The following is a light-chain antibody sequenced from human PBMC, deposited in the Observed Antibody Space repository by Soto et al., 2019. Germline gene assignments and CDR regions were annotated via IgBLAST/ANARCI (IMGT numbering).Light chain of an antibody. CDR2: AAS. J-gene: IGKJ1*01. CDR1: QAIRND. Sequence: DTKMTQSPSTLSATEGNRVTIPCRASQAIRNDLGWYQQKPAKAPKRLIYAASSLESGVPSRFSGSGSGTEFTLTISSLQPEDSATYYCLQHKTYPRTFGQGTKVDIK. CDR3: LQHKTYPRT. V-gene: IGKV1-17*01.